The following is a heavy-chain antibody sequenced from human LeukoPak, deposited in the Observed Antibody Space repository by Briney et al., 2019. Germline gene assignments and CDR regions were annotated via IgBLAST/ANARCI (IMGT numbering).Heavy chain of an antibody. Sequence: SQTLSLTCTVSGYSISSGSCWGWIRQPPGKGLEWIGSIYHSGSTYYNPSLKSRVTISVDTSKNQFSLKLSSVTAADTAVYYCRLSYYYDSSGYYGGDPFDYWGQGTLVTVSS. CDR3: RLSYYYDSSGYYGGDPFDY. CDR1: GYSISSGSC. J-gene: IGHJ4*02. CDR2: IYHSGST. D-gene: IGHD3-22*01. V-gene: IGHV4-38-2*02.